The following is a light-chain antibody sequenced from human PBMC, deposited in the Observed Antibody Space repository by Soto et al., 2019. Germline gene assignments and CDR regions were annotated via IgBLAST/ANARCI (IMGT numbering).Light chain of an antibody. J-gene: IGKJ4*01. V-gene: IGKV3-20*01. CDR2: GAS. CDR1: QTVNSNY. Sequence: EIVLTQSPGTLSLSPGERAILSCRASQTVNSNYIAWYQHKPGQAPRLLIYGASTRATGIPDRFSGGGSETDFSLIINRLDPEDFAVYYCQQRGTFGGGTNVEIK. CDR3: QQRGT.